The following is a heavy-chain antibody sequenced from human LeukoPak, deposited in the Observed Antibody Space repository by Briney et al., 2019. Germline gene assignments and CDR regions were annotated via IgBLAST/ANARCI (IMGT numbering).Heavy chain of an antibody. CDR1: GFTVSSNY. Sequence: PGGSLRLSCAASGFTVSSNYMSWVRQAPGKGLEWVSVIYSGGSTYYADSVKGRFTISRDNSKNTLYLQMNSLRAEDTAVYYCARGTAYYHDSSGDPGDYWGQGTLVTVSS. CDR3: ARGTAYYHDSSGDPGDY. CDR2: IYSGGST. V-gene: IGHV3-53*01. J-gene: IGHJ4*02. D-gene: IGHD3-22*01.